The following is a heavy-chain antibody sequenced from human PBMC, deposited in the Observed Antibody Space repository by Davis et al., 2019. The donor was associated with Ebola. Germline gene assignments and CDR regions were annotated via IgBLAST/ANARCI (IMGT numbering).Heavy chain of an antibody. CDR3: ARDLGDWDIVATN. V-gene: IGHV1-18*01. J-gene: IGHJ4*02. Sequence: AASVKVSCKASGYTFTSYGISWVRQAPGQGLEWMGWISAYNGNTNYAQKLQGRVTMTTDTSTSTAYMGLRSLRSDDTVVYYCARDLGDWDIVATNWGQGTLVTVSS. D-gene: IGHD2-15*01. CDR2: ISAYNGNT. CDR1: GYTFTSYG.